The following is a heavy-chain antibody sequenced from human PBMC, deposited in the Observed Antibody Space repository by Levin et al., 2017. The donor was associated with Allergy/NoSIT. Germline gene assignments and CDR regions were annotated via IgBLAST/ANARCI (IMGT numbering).Heavy chain of an antibody. D-gene: IGHD3-16*01. CDR2: ISGSGGST. V-gene: IGHV3-23*01. CDR1: GFTFSSYA. Sequence: PGGSLRLSCAASGFTFSSYAMSWVRQAPGKGLEWVSAISGSGGSTYYADSVKGRFTISRDNSKNTLYLQMNSLRAEDTAVYYCAKDHLGIHYDYVWGSSYYFDYWGQGTLVTVSS. CDR3: AKDHLGIHYDYVWGSSYYFDY. J-gene: IGHJ4*02.